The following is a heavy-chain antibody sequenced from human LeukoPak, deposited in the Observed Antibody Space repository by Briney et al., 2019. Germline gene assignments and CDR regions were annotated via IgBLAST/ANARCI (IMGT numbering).Heavy chain of an antibody. V-gene: IGHV1-69*13. J-gene: IGHJ4*02. CDR3: ARGAAVAGTKDYFDY. Sequence: ASVKVSCRASGGTFSSYAISWARQAPGQGLEWMGGIIPIFGTANYAQKFQGRVTITADVSTSTAYMELSSLRSEDTAVYYCARGAAVAGTKDYFDYWGQGTLVTVSS. CDR2: IIPIFGTA. CDR1: GGTFSSYA. D-gene: IGHD6-19*01.